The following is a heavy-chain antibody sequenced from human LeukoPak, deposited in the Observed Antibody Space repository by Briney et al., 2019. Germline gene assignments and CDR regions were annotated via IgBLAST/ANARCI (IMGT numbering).Heavy chain of an antibody. CDR1: GFTFSAYA. CDR2: ISGSSAYI. Sequence: GGSLRLSCAASGFTFSAYAMNWVRQAPGKGLEWVSSISGSSAYIYYADSVKGRFTISRANAKSSPYLQMNSLRAEHTAVYYCARDRGGYSFDREFDYWGQGALVTVSS. V-gene: IGHV3-21*01. J-gene: IGHJ4*02. CDR3: ARDRGGYSFDREFDY. D-gene: IGHD5-18*01.